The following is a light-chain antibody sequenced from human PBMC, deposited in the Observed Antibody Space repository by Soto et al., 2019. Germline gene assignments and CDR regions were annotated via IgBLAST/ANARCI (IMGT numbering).Light chain of an antibody. CDR2: DAS. Sequence: EILLTQSPATLSLSPGERATLSCRTSQSVNNYLAWYQQKPGQAPRLLIYDASNRATGIPVRFSGSGSGTDFTLTISGLESEDFAVYYCQQRSDWPPITFGQGTRLDIK. CDR3: QQRSDWPPIT. V-gene: IGKV3-11*01. CDR1: QSVNNY. J-gene: IGKJ5*01.